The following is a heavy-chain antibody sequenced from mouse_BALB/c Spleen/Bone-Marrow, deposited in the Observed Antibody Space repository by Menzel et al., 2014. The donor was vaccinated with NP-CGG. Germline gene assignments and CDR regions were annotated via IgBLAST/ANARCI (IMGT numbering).Heavy chain of an antibody. V-gene: IGHV5-6-3*01. J-gene: IGHJ4*01. D-gene: IGHD1-1*01. CDR2: INSNGGRT. CDR3: ARDSLLRSLYAMDY. Sequence: EVKLVESGGGLVQPGGSLKLSCAASGFTFSSYGMSWVRQTSDKRLELVATINSNGGRTYYPDSVKGRFTIPRDNAKNTPYPQMRSLKSEDTEMYYCARDSLLRSLYAMDYWGQRTSVTVSS. CDR1: GFTFSSYG.